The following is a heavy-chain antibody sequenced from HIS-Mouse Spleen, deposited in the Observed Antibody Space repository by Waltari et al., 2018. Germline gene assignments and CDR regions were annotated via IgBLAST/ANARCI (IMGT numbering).Heavy chain of an antibody. V-gene: IGHV4-38-2*02. CDR1: GYSIRSGYY. D-gene: IGHD2-8*01. J-gene: IGHJ4*02. CDR3: ATAGYCTNGIFDY. CDR2: IYHSGST. Sequence: QVQLQESGPGLVKPSETLSLTCTVSGYSIRSGYYWGWLRQPPGKGLEWIGSIYHSGSTYYNPSLKSRVTISVDTSKNQFSLKLSSVTAADTAVYYCATAGYCTNGIFDYWGQGTLVTVSS.